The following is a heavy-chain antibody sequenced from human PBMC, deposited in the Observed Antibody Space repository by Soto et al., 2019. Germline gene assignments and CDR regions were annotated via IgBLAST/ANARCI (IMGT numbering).Heavy chain of an antibody. J-gene: IGHJ4*02. CDR2: ISYYNGNI. D-gene: IGHD3-10*01. Sequence: QVQLLQSGAEVKKPGASVKVSCKASGYMFNTYGITWVRQAPGQGLEGMGWISYYNGNIAYAQKFEGRVTMTTDTSTTTAYMELKSLTSDDTAGYYCARTYVSGDYFLPFESWCQGTPVSVSS. CDR1: GYMFNTYG. CDR3: ARTYVSGDYFLPFES. V-gene: IGHV1-18*01.